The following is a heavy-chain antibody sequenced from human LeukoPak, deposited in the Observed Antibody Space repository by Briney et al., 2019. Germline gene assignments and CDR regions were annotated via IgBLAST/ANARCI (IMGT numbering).Heavy chain of an antibody. CDR3: TAWNWNYGFGAFDI. V-gene: IGHV3-15*01. CDR1: GFTFSNAW. D-gene: IGHD1-7*01. J-gene: IGHJ3*02. Sequence: AGGSLRLSCAASGFTFSNAWMSWVRQAPGKGLEWVGRIKSKTDGGTTDYAAPVKGRFTISRDDSKNTLYLQMNSLKTEYTAVYYCTAWNWNYGFGAFDIWGQGTMVTVSS. CDR2: IKSKTDGGTT.